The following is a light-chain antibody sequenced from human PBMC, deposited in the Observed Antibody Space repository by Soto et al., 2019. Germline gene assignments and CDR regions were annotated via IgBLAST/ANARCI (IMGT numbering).Light chain of an antibody. J-gene: IGLJ3*02. CDR2: DNN. Sequence: QSVLTQPPSVSAAPGQRVTISCSGSSSNIGTDYVSWYQQVPGTAPKLLIYDNNKRPLGIPDRFSGSKSGTSATLGITGLQTGDEADYYCGTWDSSLSAGVFGGGTKVTVL. CDR3: GTWDSSLSAGV. CDR1: SSNIGTDY. V-gene: IGLV1-51*01.